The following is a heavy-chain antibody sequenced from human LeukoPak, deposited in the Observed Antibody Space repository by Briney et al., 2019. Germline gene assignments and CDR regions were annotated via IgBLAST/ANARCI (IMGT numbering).Heavy chain of an antibody. V-gene: IGHV4-59*01. J-gene: IGHJ4*02. Sequence: SETLSLTCTVSDGSISIYYWNWIRQPPGKGLEWIGYIYYSGSTNYNPSLKSRVTISVDTSKNQFSLKLSSVTAADTAVYYCARYVDTAMVPFDYWGQGTLVTVSS. D-gene: IGHD5-18*01. CDR3: ARYVDTAMVPFDY. CDR2: IYYSGST. CDR1: DGSISIYY.